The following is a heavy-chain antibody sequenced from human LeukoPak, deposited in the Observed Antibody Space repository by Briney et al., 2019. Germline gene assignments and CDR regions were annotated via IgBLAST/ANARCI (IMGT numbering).Heavy chain of an antibody. CDR1: GGSISSGGYY. J-gene: IGHJ4*02. CDR3: ARNQGDYPFDY. V-gene: IGHV4-31*03. Sequence: SETLSFTCTVSGGSISSGGYYWSWIRQHPGTGLEWIGYIYYSGSTYYNPSLKSRVTISVDTSKNQFSLKLSSVTAADTAVYYCARNQGDYPFDYWAREPWSPSPQ. CDR2: IYYSGST. D-gene: IGHD4-17*01.